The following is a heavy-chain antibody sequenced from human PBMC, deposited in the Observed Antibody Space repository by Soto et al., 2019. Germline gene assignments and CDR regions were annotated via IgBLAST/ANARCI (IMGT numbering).Heavy chain of an antibody. Sequence: PGGSLRLSCAASGFTFSSYAMHWVRQAPGKGLEWVAVISYDGSNKYYADSVKGRFTISRDNSKNTLYLQMNSLRAEDTAVYYCARDSPIVVVPAAIEGWFDPWGQGTLVTVSS. D-gene: IGHD2-2*01. J-gene: IGHJ5*02. V-gene: IGHV3-30-3*01. CDR1: GFTFSSYA. CDR2: ISYDGSNK. CDR3: ARDSPIVVVPAAIEGWFDP.